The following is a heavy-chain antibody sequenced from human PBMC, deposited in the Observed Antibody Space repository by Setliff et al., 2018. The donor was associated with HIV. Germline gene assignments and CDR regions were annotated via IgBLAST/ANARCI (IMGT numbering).Heavy chain of an antibody. CDR1: GGSFSTYS. D-gene: IGHD3-10*01. V-gene: IGHV4-34*01. J-gene: IGHJ4*02. CDR2: INHSGST. Sequence: PSETLSLTCAVYGGSFSTYSWTWIRQPPGKGLEWIGEINHSGSTNYNPSLKSRLTITVDTSKNQFSLKLSSVTAADTAVYYCARDDTVVRGHIDYWGQGTLVTVSS. CDR3: ARDDTVVRGHIDY.